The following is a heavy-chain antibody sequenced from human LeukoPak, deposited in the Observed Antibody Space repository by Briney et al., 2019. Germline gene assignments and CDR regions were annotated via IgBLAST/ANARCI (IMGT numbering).Heavy chain of an antibody. V-gene: IGHV4-59*12. J-gene: IGHJ6*03. D-gene: IGHD3-22*01. Sequence: SETLSLTCTVSGGSISSYYWSWIRQPPGKGLEWIGYIHYSGSTKYKSSLKSRVTISVDTSKNQFSLKLSSVTAADTAVYYCARVGYYDRYYYYYMDVWGKGTTVTVSS. CDR3: ARVGYYDRYYYYYMDV. CDR1: GGSISSYY. CDR2: IHYSGST.